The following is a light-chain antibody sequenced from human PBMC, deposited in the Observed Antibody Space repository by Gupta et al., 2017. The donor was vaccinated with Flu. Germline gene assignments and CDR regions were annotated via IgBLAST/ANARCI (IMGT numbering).Light chain of an antibody. CDR3: MQAVQTPLT. CDR2: LGS. Sequence: VTPGEPASISCRSSQSLLQSTGYNYLDWYLQKPGQSPQLLIYLGSTRASGVPDRFSGSGSGTDFTLKINRVEAEDVGVYFCMQAVQTPLTFGGGTKLEIQ. V-gene: IGKV2-28*01. J-gene: IGKJ4*01. CDR1: QSLLQSTGYNY.